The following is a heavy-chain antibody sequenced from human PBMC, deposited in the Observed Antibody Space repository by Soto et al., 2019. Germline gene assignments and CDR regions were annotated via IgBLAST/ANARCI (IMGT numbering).Heavy chain of an antibody. Sequence: GGSLRLSCAASGFTFSSYGMHWVRQAPGKGLEWVAVIWYDGSNKYYADSVKGRFTISRDNSKNTLYLQMNSLRAEDTAVYYCARAVTTTGYAEYFQHWGQGTLVTVSS. CDR2: IWYDGSNK. V-gene: IGHV3-33*01. CDR1: GFTFSSYG. D-gene: IGHD4-17*01. CDR3: ARAVTTTGYAEYFQH. J-gene: IGHJ1*01.